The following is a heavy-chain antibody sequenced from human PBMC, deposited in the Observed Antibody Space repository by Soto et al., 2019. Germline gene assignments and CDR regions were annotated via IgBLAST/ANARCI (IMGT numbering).Heavy chain of an antibody. CDR2: INHSGST. Sequence: SETLSLTCAVYGGSFSGYYWSWIRQPPGKGLEWIGEINHSGSTNYNPSLKSRVTISVDTSKNQFSLKLGSVTAADTAVYYCARGTTGKLLGYCSSTSCYRRFYYMDVWGKGTTVTVSS. J-gene: IGHJ6*03. CDR1: GGSFSGYY. V-gene: IGHV4-34*01. D-gene: IGHD2-2*01. CDR3: ARGTTGKLLGYCSSTSCYRRFYYMDV.